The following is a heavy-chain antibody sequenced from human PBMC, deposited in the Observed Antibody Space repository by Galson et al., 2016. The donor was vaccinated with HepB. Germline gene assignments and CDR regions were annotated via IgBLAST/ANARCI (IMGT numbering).Heavy chain of an antibody. CDR1: GFTFRSYS. J-gene: IGHJ3*02. CDR3: VKEGYQELSDGAFDI. Sequence: SLRLSCAASGFTFRSYSMHWVPQAPGKGREYVTGIHSNGGRTYYTDPVKGRFTLSRDNSKNTVYHQMRSLRIEDTAVYFCVKEGYQELSDGAFDIWGQGTMVTVSS. D-gene: IGHD2-2*01. V-gene: IGHV3-64D*06. CDR2: IHSNGGRT.